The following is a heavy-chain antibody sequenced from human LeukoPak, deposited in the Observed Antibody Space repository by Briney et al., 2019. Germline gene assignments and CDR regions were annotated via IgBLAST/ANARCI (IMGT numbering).Heavy chain of an antibody. Sequence: ASVKVSCKASGYTFTSYAISWVRQAPGQGLEWMGGIIPIFGTANYAQKFQGRVTITADESTSTAYMELSSLRSEDTAVYYCALYDSSGYYHYFDYWGQGTLVTVSS. V-gene: IGHV1-69*13. CDR1: GYTFTSYA. CDR3: ALYDSSGYYHYFDY. J-gene: IGHJ4*02. CDR2: IIPIFGTA. D-gene: IGHD3-22*01.